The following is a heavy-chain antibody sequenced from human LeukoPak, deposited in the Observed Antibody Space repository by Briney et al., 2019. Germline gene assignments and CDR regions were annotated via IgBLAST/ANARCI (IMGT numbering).Heavy chain of an antibody. Sequence: ASVKVSCKASGFTFTSSAMQWVRQARGQRLEWIGWIVVGGGNTNYAQKFQERVTITRDMSTSTTYMELSSLRSEDTAVYYCGADLTMVRGVPRWFDPWGQGTLVTVSS. D-gene: IGHD3-10*01. CDR1: GFTFTSSA. CDR2: IVVGGGNT. J-gene: IGHJ5*02. CDR3: GADLTMVRGVPRWFDP. V-gene: IGHV1-58*02.